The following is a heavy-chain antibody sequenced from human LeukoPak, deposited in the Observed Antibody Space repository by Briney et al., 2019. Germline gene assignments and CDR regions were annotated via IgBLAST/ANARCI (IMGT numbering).Heavy chain of an antibody. Sequence: PSETLSLTCAVYGGSFSGYYWSWIRQPPGKGLEWIGEINHSGSTNYNPSLKSRVTISVDTSKNQFSLKLSSVTAADTAVYYCARGRSYYCDSRGDYWGQGTLVTVSS. J-gene: IGHJ4*02. V-gene: IGHV4-34*01. CDR3: ARGRSYYCDSRGDY. D-gene: IGHD3-22*01. CDR2: INHSGST. CDR1: GGSFSGYY.